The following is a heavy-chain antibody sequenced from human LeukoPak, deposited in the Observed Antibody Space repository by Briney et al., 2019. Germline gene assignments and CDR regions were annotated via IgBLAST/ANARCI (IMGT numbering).Heavy chain of an antibody. CDR3: AKDFVGSSLWYFDY. CDR2: ISGSGGST. V-gene: IGHV3-23*01. D-gene: IGHD6-6*01. J-gene: IGHJ4*02. CDR1: GFTFSSYA. Sequence: GGSLRLSCAASGFTFSSYAMSWVRQAPGKGLEWVSSISGSGGSTYYADSVRGRFTISRDNSKNTLYLQMNSLRAEDTAVYYCAKDFVGSSLWYFDYWGQGTLVTVSS.